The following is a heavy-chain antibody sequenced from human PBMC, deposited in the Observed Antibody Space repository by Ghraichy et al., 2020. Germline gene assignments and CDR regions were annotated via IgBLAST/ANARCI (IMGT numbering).Heavy chain of an antibody. V-gene: IGHV1-2*06. CDR2: INPNSGGT. J-gene: IGHJ5*02. CDR3: ASGTMVRGVWFDP. CDR1: GYTFTGYY. D-gene: IGHD3-10*01. Sequence: ASVKVSCKASGYTFTGYYMHWVRQAPGQGLEWMGRINPNSGGTNYAQKFQGRVTMTRDTSISTAYMELSRLRSVDTAVYYCASGTMVRGVWFDPWGQGTLVTVSS.